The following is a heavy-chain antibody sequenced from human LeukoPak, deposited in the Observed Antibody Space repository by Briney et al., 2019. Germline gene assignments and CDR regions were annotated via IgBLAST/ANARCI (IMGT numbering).Heavy chain of an antibody. V-gene: IGHV1-2*02. CDR2: INPNSGGT. J-gene: IGHJ4*02. D-gene: IGHD4-17*01. Sequence: ASVKVSCKASGNTFTGYYIHWVRQAPGQGPEWVGWINPNSGGTNYAQKFQGRVTMTRDTSISTAYMELSRLRSDDTAVYYCARGGLLYGDYVDYFDYWGQGTLVTVSS. CDR3: ARGGLLYGDYVDYFDY. CDR1: GNTFTGYY.